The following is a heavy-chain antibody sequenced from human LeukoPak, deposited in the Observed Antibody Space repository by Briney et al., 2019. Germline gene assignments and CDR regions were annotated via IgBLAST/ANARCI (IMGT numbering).Heavy chain of an antibody. CDR1: GFTFSSYG. Sequence: GGSLRLSCAASGFTFSSYGMHWVRQAPGKGLEWVAVIWYDGSNKYYADSVKGRFTISRGNSKNTLYLQMNSLRAEDTAVYYCARAQTGYYYGMDVWGQGTTVTVSS. D-gene: IGHD3-10*01. CDR2: IWYDGSNK. CDR3: ARAQTGYYYGMDV. V-gene: IGHV3-33*01. J-gene: IGHJ6*02.